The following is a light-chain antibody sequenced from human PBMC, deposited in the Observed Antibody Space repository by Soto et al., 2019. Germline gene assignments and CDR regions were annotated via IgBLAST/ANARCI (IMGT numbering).Light chain of an antibody. V-gene: IGKV1-5*01. CDR3: QQYNSYWA. Sequence: DIQMNQSPSTLSASVGDRVTITCRASQSLNSLLAWYQQKPGRAPKLLIYDASTLESGVPSRFSGSGSGTEFTLTISSLQPDDFATYYCQQYNSYWAFGQGTKVDI. CDR2: DAS. J-gene: IGKJ1*01. CDR1: QSLNSL.